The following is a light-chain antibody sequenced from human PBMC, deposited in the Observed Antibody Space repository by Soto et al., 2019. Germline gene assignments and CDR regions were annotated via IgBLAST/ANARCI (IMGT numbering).Light chain of an antibody. Sequence: QSALTQPASVSGSPRQSITISCTGTSSDIGGYNLVSWYQQHPGKAPKLIIYEGSKRPSGVSNRFSGSKSGSTASLTISGLLAENEADFSCSSYTSISSSVIFGGGTKLTVL. J-gene: IGLJ2*01. CDR2: EGS. CDR1: SSDIGGYNL. CDR3: SSYTSISSSVI. V-gene: IGLV2-23*01.